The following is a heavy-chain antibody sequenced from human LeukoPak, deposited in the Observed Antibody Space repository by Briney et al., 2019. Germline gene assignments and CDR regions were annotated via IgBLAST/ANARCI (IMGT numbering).Heavy chain of an antibody. CDR2: IYYSGST. J-gene: IGHJ4*02. Sequence: SETLSLTCTVSGGSISSYYWSWIRQPPVKGLEWIWYIYYSGSTNYNPSLKSRVTISVDTSKNQFSLKLSSVTAADTAVYYCARCGPYCSGGSCYSGVVDYWGQGTLVTVSS. CDR3: ARCGPYCSGGSCYSGVVDY. D-gene: IGHD2-15*01. CDR1: GGSISSYY. V-gene: IGHV4-59*01.